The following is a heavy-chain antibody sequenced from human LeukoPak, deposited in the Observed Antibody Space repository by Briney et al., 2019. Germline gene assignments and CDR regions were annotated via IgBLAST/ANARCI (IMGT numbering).Heavy chain of an antibody. J-gene: IGHJ4*02. Sequence: PGASLRLSCAASGFTFGNYAMSWVRQAPGRGLEWVSTISGGGDSIYYADFVKGRFTISRDNSKNTLYLQMKSLRVEDTAVYYCAKESPQFDYWGQGTLVTVSS. CDR1: GFTFGNYA. V-gene: IGHV3-23*01. CDR2: ISGGGDSI. CDR3: AKESPQFDY.